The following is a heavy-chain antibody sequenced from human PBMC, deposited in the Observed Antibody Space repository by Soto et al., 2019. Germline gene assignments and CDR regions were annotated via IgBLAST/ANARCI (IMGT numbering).Heavy chain of an antibody. Sequence: GGSLRLSCAASGFTFSSYSMNWVRQAPGKGLEWVSSISSSSSYIYYADSVKGRFTISRDNAKNTLYLQMNSLRAEDTAVYYCAKDITIAGVVIDDWGQGTLVTVSS. V-gene: IGHV3-21*04. CDR3: AKDITIAGVVIDD. J-gene: IGHJ4*02. CDR2: ISSSSSYI. D-gene: IGHD3-10*01. CDR1: GFTFSSYS.